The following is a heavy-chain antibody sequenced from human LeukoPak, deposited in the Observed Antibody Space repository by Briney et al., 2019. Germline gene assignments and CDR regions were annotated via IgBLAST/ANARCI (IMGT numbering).Heavy chain of an antibody. CDR3: ARDSTKLRSSVGY. V-gene: IGHV1-2*02. CDR1: GYTFTGYY. J-gene: IGHJ4*02. CDR2: INPNSGGT. Sequence: ASVKVSCKASGYTFTGYYMHWVRQAPGQGLEWMGWINPNSGGTNYAQKFQGRVTMTRDTSISTAYMELSRLRSDDTAVYYCARDSTKLRSSVGYWGQGTLVTVSS. D-gene: IGHD4-17*01.